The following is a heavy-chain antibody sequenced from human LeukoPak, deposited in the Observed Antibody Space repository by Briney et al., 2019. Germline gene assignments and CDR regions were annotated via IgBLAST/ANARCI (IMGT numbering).Heavy chain of an antibody. CDR3: AREVGYCSGGTCSSLDYFDY. V-gene: IGHV4-59*04. J-gene: IGHJ4*02. D-gene: IGHD2-15*01. Sequence: PSETLSLTCTVSGGSISSYYWSWIRQPPGKGLEWIGTIHYTGRTYYNASLKSRVTISVDTSKNQLSLRLTSVTAADTAVYYCAREVGYCSGGTCSSLDYFDYWGQGTLVTVSS. CDR2: IHYTGRT. CDR1: GGSISSYY.